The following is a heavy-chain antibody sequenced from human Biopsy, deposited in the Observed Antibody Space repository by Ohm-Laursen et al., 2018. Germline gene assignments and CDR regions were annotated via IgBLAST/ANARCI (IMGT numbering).Heavy chain of an antibody. J-gene: IGHJ6*02. CDR1: GVSITAYY. Sequence: TLSLTCTVSGVSITAYYWSWIRQPPGKGLECIGNIHHSGSTNYNPSLKSRLTISVDKSKNQFSLKLSSVTAADTAVYHCARMDCSGGSCHYYSYGMDVWGQGTTVTVSS. V-gene: IGHV4-4*09. CDR3: ARMDCSGGSCHYYSYGMDV. D-gene: IGHD2-15*01. CDR2: IHHSGST.